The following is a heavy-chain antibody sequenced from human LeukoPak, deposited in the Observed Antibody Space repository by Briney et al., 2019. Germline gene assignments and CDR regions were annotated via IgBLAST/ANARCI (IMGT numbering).Heavy chain of an antibody. CDR3: AKDSLPYDYYYYMDV. Sequence: SGGSLRLSCAASGFTFSSYGMHWVRQAPGKGLEWVAFIRYDGSNKYYADSVKGRFTISRDNSKNTLYLQMNSLRAEDTAVYYCAKDSLPYDYYYYMDVWGKGTTVTVSS. CDR1: GFTFSSYG. V-gene: IGHV3-30*02. J-gene: IGHJ6*03. CDR2: IRYDGSNK. D-gene: IGHD2-2*01.